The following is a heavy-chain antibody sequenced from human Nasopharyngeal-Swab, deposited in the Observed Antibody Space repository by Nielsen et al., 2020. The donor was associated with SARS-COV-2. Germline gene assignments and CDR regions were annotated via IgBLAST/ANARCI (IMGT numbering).Heavy chain of an antibody. CDR2: INSDGRST. V-gene: IGHV3-74*01. Sequence: GESLKISCAASGFTFSSYWMHWVRQAPGKGLVWVSRINSDGRSTSYADSVKGRFTISRDNAKNTLYLQMNSLRAEDTAVYYCARDGCSGGSCYSYYMDVWGKGTTVTVSS. D-gene: IGHD2-15*01. CDR1: GFTFSSYW. J-gene: IGHJ6*03. CDR3: ARDGCSGGSCYSYYMDV.